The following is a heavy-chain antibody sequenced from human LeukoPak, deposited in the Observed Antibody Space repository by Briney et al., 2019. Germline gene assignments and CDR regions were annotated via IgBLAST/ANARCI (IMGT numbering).Heavy chain of an antibody. Sequence: SETLSLTCTVSGGSISSYYWSWIRQPPGKGLEWIGYIYYSGSTNYNPSLKSRVTISVGTSKNQFSLKLSSVTAADTAVYYCARDLLEHYYDSSGVELDWFDPWGQGTLVTVSS. V-gene: IGHV4-59*12. CDR1: GGSISSYY. D-gene: IGHD3-22*01. J-gene: IGHJ5*02. CDR2: IYYSGST. CDR3: ARDLLEHYYDSSGVELDWFDP.